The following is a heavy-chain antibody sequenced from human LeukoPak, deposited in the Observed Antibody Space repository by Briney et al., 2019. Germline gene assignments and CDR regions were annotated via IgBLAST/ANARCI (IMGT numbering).Heavy chain of an antibody. J-gene: IGHJ4*02. CDR1: GGSISSYY. D-gene: IGHD1-26*01. Sequence: SETLSLTCTVSGGSISSYYWSWIRQPPGKGLEWIGYIYYSGSTNYNPSLKSRVTISVDTSKNQFSLKLSSVTAADTAVYYCARALFIVGATSIDYWGQGTLVTVSS. CDR3: ARALFIVGATSIDY. CDR2: IYYSGST. V-gene: IGHV4-59*01.